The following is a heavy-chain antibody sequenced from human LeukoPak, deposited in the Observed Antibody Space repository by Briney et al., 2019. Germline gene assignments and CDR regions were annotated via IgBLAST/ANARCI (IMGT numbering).Heavy chain of an antibody. J-gene: IGHJ3*02. Sequence: GGSLRLSCAASGFSFSSYAMSWVRQAPGKGLEWVSAISGSGYSTYYADSVKGRFTISRDNAKNSLYLQMNSLRAEDTAVYYCARDRASAVAGTGGDAFDIWGQGTMVTVSS. CDR3: ARDRASAVAGTGGDAFDI. V-gene: IGHV3-23*01. CDR2: ISGSGYST. D-gene: IGHD6-19*01. CDR1: GFSFSSYA.